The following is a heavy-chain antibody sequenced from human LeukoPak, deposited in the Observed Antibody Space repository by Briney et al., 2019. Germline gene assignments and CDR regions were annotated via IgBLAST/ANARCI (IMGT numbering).Heavy chain of an antibody. D-gene: IGHD3-22*01. CDR2: ISAYNGNT. CDR1: GYTFTSYG. J-gene: IGHJ4*02. V-gene: IGHV1-18*01. CDR3: ASGSLTYYYDSSGYTDFDY. Sequence: GASVTVSCKASGYTFTSYGISRVRQAPGQGLEWMGWISAYNGNTNYAQKLQGRVTMTTDTSTSTAYMELRSLRSDDTAVYYCASGSLTYYYDSSGYTDFDYWGQGTLVTVSS.